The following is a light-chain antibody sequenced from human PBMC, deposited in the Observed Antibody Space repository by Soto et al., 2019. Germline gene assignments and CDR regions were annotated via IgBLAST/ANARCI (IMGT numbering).Light chain of an antibody. CDR2: AAS. Sequence: DIQMTQSPSSVSASVGDRVTITCRASQGIRSWLAWYQQKPGQAPNLLIYAASSLQSGVPSRFSGSGSGTDFTLTISSLQPEDFATYYCQQTNSFPYTFGQGTKLEIK. V-gene: IGKV1-12*01. J-gene: IGKJ2*01. CDR3: QQTNSFPYT. CDR1: QGIRSW.